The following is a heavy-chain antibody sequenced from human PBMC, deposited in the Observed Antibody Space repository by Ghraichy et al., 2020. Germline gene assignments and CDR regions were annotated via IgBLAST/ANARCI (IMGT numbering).Heavy chain of an antibody. D-gene: IGHD1-26*01. J-gene: IGHJ5*02. CDR1: GFTFSTYA. CDR3: AKLVGATMHGWFDP. V-gene: IGHV3-23*01. Sequence: GGSLRLSCAASGFTFSTYAVRWVRQAPGKGLEWVSGISASGGSTYYADSVKGRFTISRDNTKNTVYLQMNSLRAEDTAVYYCAKLVGATMHGWFDPWGQGPLATVSP. CDR2: ISASGGST.